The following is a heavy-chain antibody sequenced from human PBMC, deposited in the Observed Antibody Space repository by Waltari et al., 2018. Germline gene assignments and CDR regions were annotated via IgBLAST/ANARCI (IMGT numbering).Heavy chain of an antibody. V-gene: IGHV1-69*01. CDR2: ITPFFGPA. J-gene: IGHJ4*02. D-gene: IGHD3-9*01. CDR1: GGTFSSYA. Sequence: QVQLVQSGAEVKKPGSSVKVSCKASGGTFSSYAISWVRQAPGQGLEWMGWITPFFGPANCSQRVQGRVTLTADESTGTANMELNSLRAEDTAVYYCAKDPNFDWPTVFDYWGQGTLVTVSS. CDR3: AKDPNFDWPTVFDY.